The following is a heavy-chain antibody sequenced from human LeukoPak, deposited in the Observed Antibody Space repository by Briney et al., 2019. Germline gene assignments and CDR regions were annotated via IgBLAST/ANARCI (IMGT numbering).Heavy chain of an antibody. V-gene: IGHV1-69*04. Sequence: AVKVSCKASGGTFSSYTISWVRQAPGQGLEWMGRIIPILGIANYAQKFQGRVTITADRSTSTAYMELSSLRSEDTAVYYCAREAPTYYYDSSGYYSVYWGQGTLVTVSS. CDR2: IIPILGIA. J-gene: IGHJ4*02. CDR1: GGTFSSYT. CDR3: AREAPTYYYDSSGYYSVY. D-gene: IGHD3-22*01.